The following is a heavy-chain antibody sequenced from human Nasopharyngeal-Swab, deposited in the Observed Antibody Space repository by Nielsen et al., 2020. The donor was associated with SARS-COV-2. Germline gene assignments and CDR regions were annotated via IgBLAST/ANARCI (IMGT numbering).Heavy chain of an antibody. V-gene: IGHV3-30*03. CDR2: ISYDGSNK. Sequence: GESLKISCAASGFTFSSYGMHWVRQAPGKGLEWVAVISYDGSNKYYADSVKGRFTISRDNSKNTLYLQMNSLRAEDTAVYYCARGYSGYDWLDYWGQGTLVTVSS. CDR1: GFTFSSYG. CDR3: ARGYSGYDWLDY. J-gene: IGHJ4*02. D-gene: IGHD5-12*01.